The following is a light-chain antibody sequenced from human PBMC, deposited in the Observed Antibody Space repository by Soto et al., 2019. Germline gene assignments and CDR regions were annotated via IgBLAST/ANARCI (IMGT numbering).Light chain of an antibody. V-gene: IGLV2-23*01. CDR2: EGS. J-gene: IGLJ2*01. CDR1: SSDVGSYNL. CDR3: CSYAGSSPL. Sequence: LTQPASVSGSPGQSITISCTGTSSDVGSYNLVSWYQQHPGKAPKLMIYEGSKRPSGVSNRFSGSKSGNTASLTISGLQAEDEADYYCCSYAGSSPLFGGGTQLTVL.